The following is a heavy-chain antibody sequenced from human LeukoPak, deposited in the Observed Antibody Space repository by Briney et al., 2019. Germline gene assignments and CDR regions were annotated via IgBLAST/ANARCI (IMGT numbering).Heavy chain of an antibody. CDR2: IYYTGST. D-gene: IGHD3-10*01. J-gene: IGHJ4*02. CDR3: ARHMVRGVILDY. CDR1: GGSISSFY. Sequence: SETLSPTCTVSGGSISSFYWSWIRQPPGKGLEWIGYIYYTGSTNYNPSLKSRVTISVDTSKNQFSLKLSSVTAADTAEYYCARHMVRGVILDYWGQGTLVTVSS. V-gene: IGHV4-59*08.